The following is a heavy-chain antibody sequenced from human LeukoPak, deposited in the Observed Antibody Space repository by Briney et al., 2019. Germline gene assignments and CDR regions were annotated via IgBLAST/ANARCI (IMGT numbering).Heavy chain of an antibody. D-gene: IGHD3-16*01. J-gene: IGHJ4*02. CDR1: GGSISSYY. V-gene: IGHV4-4*07. CDR3: AGNMITFGGLDY. CDR2: IYTSGST. Sequence: SETLSLTCTVSGGSISSYYWSWIRQPAGKGLEWTGRIYTSGSTNYNPSLKSRVTMSVDTSKNQFSLKLSSVTAADTAVYYCAGNMITFGGLDYWGQGTLVTVSS.